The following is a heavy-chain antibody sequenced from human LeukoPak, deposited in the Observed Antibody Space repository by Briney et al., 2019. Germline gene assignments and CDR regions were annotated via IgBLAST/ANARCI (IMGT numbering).Heavy chain of an antibody. CDR3: ARDEQWLVRGRYYYGMDV. CDR2: ISAYNGNT. D-gene: IGHD6-19*01. V-gene: IGHV1-18*01. Sequence: GASVKVSCKASGYTFTSYGISWVRQAPGQGLEWMGWISAYNGNTNYAQKLQGRVTMTTDTSTSTAYMELRSLRSDDTAVYYCARDEQWLVRGRYYYGMDVWGQGTTVTVSS. J-gene: IGHJ6*02. CDR1: GYTFTSYG.